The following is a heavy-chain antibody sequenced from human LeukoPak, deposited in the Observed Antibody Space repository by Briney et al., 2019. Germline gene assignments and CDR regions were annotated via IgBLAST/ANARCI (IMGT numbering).Heavy chain of an antibody. CDR1: GYTFTSYY. Sequence: ASVKVSCKASGYTFTSYYMHWVRQAPGQGLEWMGWISAYNGNTNYAQKLQGRVTMTTDTSTSTAYMELRSLRSDDTAVYYCARDRGLDIAAAGKFRHYYYYMDVWGKGTTVTVSS. CDR3: ARDRGLDIAAAGKFRHYYYYMDV. J-gene: IGHJ6*03. CDR2: ISAYNGNT. V-gene: IGHV1-18*04. D-gene: IGHD6-13*01.